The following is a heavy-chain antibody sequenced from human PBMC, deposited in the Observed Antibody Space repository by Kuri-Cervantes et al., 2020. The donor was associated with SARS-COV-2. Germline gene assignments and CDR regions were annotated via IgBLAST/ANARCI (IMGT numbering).Heavy chain of an antibody. CDR3: ARDRNDYYYYYMDV. CDR1: GFTFSSYW. Sequence: GGSLRLSCAASGFTFSSYWMHWVRQAPGKGLVWVSRINSDGSSTSYADPVKGRFTISRDNAKNSLYLQMNSLRAEDTAVYYCARDRNDYYYYYMDVWGKGTTVTVSS. CDR2: INSDGSST. J-gene: IGHJ6*03. V-gene: IGHV3-74*01.